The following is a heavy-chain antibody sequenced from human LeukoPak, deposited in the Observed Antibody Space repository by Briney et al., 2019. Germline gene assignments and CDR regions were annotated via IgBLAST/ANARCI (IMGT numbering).Heavy chain of an antibody. J-gene: IGHJ4*02. CDR1: GFTFSSYA. CDR2: ISYDGSNK. CDR3: ARGDYDSSGWYIRGDFDY. D-gene: IGHD6-19*01. Sequence: GRSLRLSCAASGFTFSSYAMHWVSQAPGKGLEWEAVISYDGSNKYYADSVKGRFTISRDNSKNTLYLQMNSLRAEDTAVYYCARGDYDSSGWYIRGDFDYWGQGTLVTVSS. V-gene: IGHV3-30-3*01.